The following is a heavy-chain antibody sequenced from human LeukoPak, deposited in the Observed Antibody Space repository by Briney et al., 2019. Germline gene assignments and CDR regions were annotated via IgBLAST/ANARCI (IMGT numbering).Heavy chain of an antibody. V-gene: IGHV3-30-3*01. CDR3: ARDHEAAAGAFDY. CDR2: ISYDGSNK. J-gene: IGHJ4*02. Sequence: GGSLRLSCVASGFSFSDSVIHWVRQAPGKGLEWVAVISYDGSNKYYADSVKGRFTISRDNSKNTLYLQMNSLRAEDTAVYYCARDHEAAAGAFDYWGQGTLVTVSS. D-gene: IGHD6-13*01. CDR1: GFSFSDSV.